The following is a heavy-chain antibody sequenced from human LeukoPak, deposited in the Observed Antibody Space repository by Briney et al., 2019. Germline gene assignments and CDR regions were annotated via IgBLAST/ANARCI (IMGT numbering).Heavy chain of an antibody. CDR3: ARERGAYGSGSKGDAFDI. J-gene: IGHJ3*02. Sequence: PGGSLRLSCAASGFTFSSYSMNWVRQAPGKGLEWVSYISSSSSTIYYADSVKGRFTISRDNAKNSLYLQMNSLRAEDTAVYYCARERGAYGSGSKGDAFDIWGQGTMVTVSS. CDR2: ISSSSSTI. V-gene: IGHV3-48*04. CDR1: GFTFSSYS. D-gene: IGHD3-10*01.